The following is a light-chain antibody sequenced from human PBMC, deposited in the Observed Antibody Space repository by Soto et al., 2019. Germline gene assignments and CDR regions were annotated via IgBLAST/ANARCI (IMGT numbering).Light chain of an antibody. CDR1: QSISSY. J-gene: IGKJ1*01. V-gene: IGKV1-39*01. CDR2: AAS. Sequence: DIQMTQSPSSLSASVGDRVTMTCRTSQSISSYLNWYQQKPGKAPKLLIYAASSLQSGVPSRFSGSGSGTDFTLTISSLQFEDCATYYCQQSYSTPRTFGQGTKVEIK. CDR3: QQSYSTPRT.